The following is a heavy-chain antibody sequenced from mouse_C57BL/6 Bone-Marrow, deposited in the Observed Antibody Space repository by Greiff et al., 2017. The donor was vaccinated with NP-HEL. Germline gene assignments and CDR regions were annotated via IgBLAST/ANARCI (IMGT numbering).Heavy chain of an antibody. V-gene: IGHV1-19*01. CDR3: AKKGLGQDY. Sequence: EVKLQESGPVLVKPGASVKMSCKASGYTFTDCYMNWVKQSHGESLEWIGVINPYNGGTSYNPKFKGKATLTVDKSSSTAYMELNSLTSEDSAVYYCAKKGLGQDYWGQGTTLTVSS. CDR2: INPYNGGT. J-gene: IGHJ2*01. CDR1: GYTFTDCY. D-gene: IGHD4-1*01.